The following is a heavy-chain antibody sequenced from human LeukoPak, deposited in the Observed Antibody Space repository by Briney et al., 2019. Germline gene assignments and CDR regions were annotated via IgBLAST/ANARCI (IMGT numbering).Heavy chain of an antibody. V-gene: IGHV4-59*08. CDR2: IYSSGTT. Sequence: MPSQTLSLTCTVAGGSISSYYWSWIRQPPGKGLEWIGYIYSSGTTNYNPSLKSRITISVDTSKNQFSLRLHSVTAADTAVYYCTRHAGYGDYVDYWGQGTLVTVSS. D-gene: IGHD4-17*01. J-gene: IGHJ4*02. CDR3: TRHAGYGDYVDY. CDR1: GGSISSYY.